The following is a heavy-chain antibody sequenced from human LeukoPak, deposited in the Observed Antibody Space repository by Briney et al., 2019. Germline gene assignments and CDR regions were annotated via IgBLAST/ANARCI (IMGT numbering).Heavy chain of an antibody. CDR3: ARDRRVTYYGPFDY. D-gene: IGHD1-26*01. Sequence: GGSLRLSCAASGFTFSSYSMNWVRQAPGKGLEWVSSISSSSSYIYYADSVKGRFTISRDNAKNSLYLQMNSLRAEDTAVYYCARDRRVTYYGPFDYWGQGTLVTVSS. V-gene: IGHV3-21*01. CDR2: ISSSSSYI. J-gene: IGHJ4*02. CDR1: GFTFSSYS.